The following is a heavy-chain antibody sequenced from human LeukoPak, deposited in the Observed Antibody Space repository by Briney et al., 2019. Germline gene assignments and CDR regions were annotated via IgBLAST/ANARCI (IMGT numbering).Heavy chain of an antibody. D-gene: IGHD3-3*01. CDR2: IFYGGTT. J-gene: IGHJ4*02. CDR3: ARHDGVEYVFF. Sequence: KSSETLSLTCTVSGGSISSSGYYWGRIRQPPGRGLEWIGSIFYGGTTYFNPSLKSRVTISVDTSKNHFPLRLSSVTAADTAVYYCARHDGVEYVFFWGQGTLVTVSS. CDR1: GGSISSSGYY. V-gene: IGHV4-39*01.